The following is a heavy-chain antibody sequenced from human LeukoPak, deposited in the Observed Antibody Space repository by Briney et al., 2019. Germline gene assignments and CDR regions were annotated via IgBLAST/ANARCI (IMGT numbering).Heavy chain of an antibody. CDR2: IYPGDSDT. Sequence: GESLKISCEGSGYRFTSYWIGWVRQLPGKGLEWMGIIYPGDSDTRYSPSFQGQVTISADKSISTAYLQWSSLKASDTAMYYCARLRQLVNWFDPWGQGTLVTVSS. V-gene: IGHV5-51*01. CDR3: ARLRQLVNWFDP. D-gene: IGHD6-13*01. CDR1: GYRFTSYW. J-gene: IGHJ5*02.